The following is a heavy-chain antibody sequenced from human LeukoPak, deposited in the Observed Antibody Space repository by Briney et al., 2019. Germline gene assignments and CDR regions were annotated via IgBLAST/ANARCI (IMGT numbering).Heavy chain of an antibody. CDR1: GFTFSSYS. CDR2: ISSSSSYI. Sequence: GGSLRLSCAASGFTFSSYSMNWVRQAPGKGLEWVSSISSSSSYIYYADSVKGRFTISRDNAKNSLYLQMNSLRAEDTAVYYCARIRDPENWYFDLWGRGTLVTVSS. V-gene: IGHV3-21*04. D-gene: IGHD2-21*02. CDR3: ARIRDPENWYFDL. J-gene: IGHJ2*01.